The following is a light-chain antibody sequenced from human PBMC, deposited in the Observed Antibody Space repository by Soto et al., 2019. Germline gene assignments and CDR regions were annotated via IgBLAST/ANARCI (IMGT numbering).Light chain of an antibody. CDR2: VGT. V-gene: IGKV2-28*01. J-gene: IGKJ1*01. CDR1: HILLHSNVYNY. CDR3: MQPLQSWT. Sequence: VMSQTPLSLPVTPVAPASFSYRSSHILLHSNVYNYLDWYLKKPGQSPQLLIYVGTNRGDGVPDRVSGSGAGTDFTLKISRVEAEDVGVYYCMQPLQSWTFGQGTKVDIK.